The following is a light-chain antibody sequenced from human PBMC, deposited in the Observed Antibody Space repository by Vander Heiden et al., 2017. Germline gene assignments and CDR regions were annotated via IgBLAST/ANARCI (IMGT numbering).Light chain of an antibody. CDR1: QNIDLW. CDR2: KAS. J-gene: IGKJ1*01. CDR3: QQYDKSWT. V-gene: IGKV1-5*03. Sequence: DVRLTQSPSTLSASVGDRVTISCRANQNIDLWLAWYQQRPGNATQLMIYKASTLQSGVPSRISGSGSGTEFSLTISNLQPEDSAIYYCQQYDKSWTFGPGTRVQVK.